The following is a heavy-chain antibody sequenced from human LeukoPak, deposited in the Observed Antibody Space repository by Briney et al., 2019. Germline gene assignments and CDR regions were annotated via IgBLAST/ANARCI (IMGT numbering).Heavy chain of an antibody. CDR1: GYTFTGNY. J-gene: IGHJ3*02. CDR2: INPNSGGT. D-gene: IGHD3-10*01. V-gene: IGHV1-2*02. Sequence: ASVKVSCKASGYTFTGNYMHWVRQGPGQGLEWMGWINPNSGGTNYAQKFQGRVTMTRDTSISTAYMELSRLRSDDTAVYYCAREMNGSGSYDAFDIWGQGTMVTVSS. CDR3: AREMNGSGSYDAFDI.